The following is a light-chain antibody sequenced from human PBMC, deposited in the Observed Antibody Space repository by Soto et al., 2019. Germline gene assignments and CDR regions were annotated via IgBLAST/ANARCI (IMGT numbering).Light chain of an antibody. Sequence: EIVLTQSPASLSLSLGERATLSCRASQSVDSYLVWYQQKPGQAPRLLIYGASTRATGIPARFSGSGSGTEFTLTISSLQSEDFAVYYCHQYDNWPKTFGQGARPEIK. CDR3: HQYDNWPKT. CDR2: GAS. CDR1: QSVDSY. J-gene: IGKJ5*01. V-gene: IGKV3-15*01.